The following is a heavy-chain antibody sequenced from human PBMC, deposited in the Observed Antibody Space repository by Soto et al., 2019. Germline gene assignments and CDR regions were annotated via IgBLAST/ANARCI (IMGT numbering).Heavy chain of an antibody. D-gene: IGHD6-13*01. CDR3: ARTNYSRRSYYFDY. V-gene: IGHV4-59*01. CDR2: IYYSGST. CDR1: GGSISSYY. J-gene: IGHJ4*02. Sequence: PSETLSLTCTVSGGSISSYYWSWIRQPPGKGLEWIGYIYYSGSTNYNPSLKSRVTISVDTSKNQFSLKLSSVTAADTAVYYCARTNYSRRSYYFDYWGQGTLVTVSS.